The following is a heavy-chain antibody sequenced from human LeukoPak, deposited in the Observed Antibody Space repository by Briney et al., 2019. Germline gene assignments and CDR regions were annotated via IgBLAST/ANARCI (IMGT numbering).Heavy chain of an antibody. D-gene: IGHD6-25*01. CDR1: GFTFSSYW. J-gene: IGHJ6*02. Sequence: PGGSLRLSCAASGFTFSSYWMSWVRQAPGKGLEWVANIKQDGSEKHYVDSVKGRFTISRDNAKNSLYLQMNSLRAEDTAVYYCGGPNPLLERPSAMDVWGQGTTVTVSS. CDR3: GGPNPLLERPSAMDV. CDR2: IKQDGSEK. V-gene: IGHV3-7*03.